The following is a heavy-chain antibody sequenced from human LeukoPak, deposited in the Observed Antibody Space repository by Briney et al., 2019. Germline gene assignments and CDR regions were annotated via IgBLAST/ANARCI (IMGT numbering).Heavy chain of an antibody. CDR2: SGST. CDR3: VRSRFGDNWA. J-gene: IGHJ4*02. V-gene: IGHV4-38-2*02. Sequence: SETLSLTCTVSGYSISSGYYWGWIRQPPGKGLEWIGSGSTYYNPSLKSRVTISVDTSKNQFSLKLSSVTAADTAVYYCVRSRFGDNWAWGQGTLVTVSS. D-gene: IGHD3-10*01. CDR1: GYSISSGYY.